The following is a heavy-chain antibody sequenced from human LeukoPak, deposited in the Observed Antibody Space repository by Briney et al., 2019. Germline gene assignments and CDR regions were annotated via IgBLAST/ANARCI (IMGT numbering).Heavy chain of an antibody. CDR2: INPSGGST. Sequence: GASVKVSCKASGYTFTSYYIHWVRQAPGQGLEWMGIINPSGGSTSYAQKFQGRVTMTRDMSTSTVYMELSSLRSEDTAVYYCARNVLRYFDWFHNWFDPWGQGTLVTVSS. D-gene: IGHD3-9*01. J-gene: IGHJ5*02. CDR1: GYTFTSYY. V-gene: IGHV1-46*01. CDR3: ARNVLRYFDWFHNWFDP.